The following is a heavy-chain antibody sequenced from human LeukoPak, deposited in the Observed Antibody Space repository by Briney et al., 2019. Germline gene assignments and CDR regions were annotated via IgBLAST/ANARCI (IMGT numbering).Heavy chain of an antibody. D-gene: IGHD3-3*02. CDR1: GFTFSSYW. V-gene: IGHV3-74*01. CDR2: INTDGSTT. Sequence: PGGSLRLSCAASGFTFSSYWMHWVRQAPGKGLVWVSRINTDGSTTSYADSVKGRFTISRDNAKNTLYLQMNSLRAEDTAMYYCARDFHSIFEGFDYWGQGTLVTVSS. J-gene: IGHJ4*02. CDR3: ARDFHSIFEGFDY.